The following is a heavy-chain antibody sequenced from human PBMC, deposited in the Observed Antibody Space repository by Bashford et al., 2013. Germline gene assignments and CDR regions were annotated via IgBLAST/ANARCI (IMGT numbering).Heavy chain of an antibody. D-gene: IGHD2-2*01. V-gene: IGHV3-15*01. CDR1: GFTVSNTY. Sequence: VDSGGSLRLSCAASGFTVSNTYMSWVRQAPGKGLEWVGRIKSKTDGGTTDYAAPVKGRFTISRDDSKNTLYLQMNSLKTEDTAVYYCTTDRGYCSSTSCPPDFDYWGQGTLVTVSS. J-gene: IGHJ4*02. CDR3: TTDRGYCSSTSCPPDFDY. CDR2: IKSKTDGGTT.